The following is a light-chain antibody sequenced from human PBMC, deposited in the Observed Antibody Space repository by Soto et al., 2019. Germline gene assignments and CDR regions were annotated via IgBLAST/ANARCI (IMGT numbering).Light chain of an antibody. CDR3: HQYGGSPQT. V-gene: IGKV3-20*01. CDR1: PSVSNY. Sequence: IGLTQSPGTLSLSPGERATLSCRASPSVSNYLAWYQRKPGQAPRLLIYGASSRATGIPDRFSGSGSGTDCTLTISRLEPEDFAVYYCHQYGGSPQTFGQGTKVEIK. CDR2: GAS. J-gene: IGKJ1*01.